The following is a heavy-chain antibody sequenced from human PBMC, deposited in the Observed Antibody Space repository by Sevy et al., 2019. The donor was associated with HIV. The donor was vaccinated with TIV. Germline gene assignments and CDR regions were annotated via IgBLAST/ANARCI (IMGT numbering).Heavy chain of an antibody. CDR1: GFTLSTST. CDR3: VRDGWNY. Sequence: GGSLRLSCPASGFTLSTSTMNWVRQAPGKGLEWVSLMTSSGSYILYADSVKGRFTISRDNAKNSVFLQMNSLRVEDTALYYCVRDGWNYWGQGTLVTVSS. J-gene: IGHJ4*02. CDR2: MTSSGSYI. D-gene: IGHD2-15*01. V-gene: IGHV3-21*01.